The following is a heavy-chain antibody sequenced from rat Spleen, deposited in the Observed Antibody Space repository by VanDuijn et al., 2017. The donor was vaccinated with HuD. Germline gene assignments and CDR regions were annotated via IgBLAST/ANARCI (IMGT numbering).Heavy chain of an antibody. CDR2: MWYDGDT. Sequence: QVQLKESGPGLVQPSETLSLTCNVSGFSLTTYSVSWVRQPSGKGPEWLGKMWYDGDTAYNSGLKSRLSISRDTSNNQVFLTMNSLQTDDTGTYYWTRDRYYFDYWGQGVMVTVSS. V-gene: IGHV2-63*01. CDR3: TRDRYYFDY. CDR1: GFSLTTYS. J-gene: IGHJ2*01.